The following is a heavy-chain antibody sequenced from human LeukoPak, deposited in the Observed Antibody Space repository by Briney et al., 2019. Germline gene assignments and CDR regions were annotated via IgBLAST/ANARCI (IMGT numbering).Heavy chain of an antibody. CDR1: VGSFSDYH. J-gene: IGHJ4*01. V-gene: IGHV4-34*01. D-gene: IGHD1-26*01. Sequence: SETLSLTCAVYVGSFSDYHWTWIRQSPGKGLEWIGEINHSGTTKYNPSLKSRVTISVDTSKNQFSLKLGSVTAADTSVYYCARRPPNSGSYYGPLGLDYWGHGTLVTVSS. CDR3: ARRPPNSGSYYGPLGLDY. CDR2: INHSGTT.